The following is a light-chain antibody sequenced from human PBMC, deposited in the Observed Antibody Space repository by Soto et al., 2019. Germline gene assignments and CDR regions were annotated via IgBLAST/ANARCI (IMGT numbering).Light chain of an antibody. CDR1: QSIDRW. CDR3: QQYKSYWS. J-gene: IGKJ1*01. CDR2: DIS. V-gene: IGKV1-5*01. Sequence: IQMTQSPSTLSASIGDRVTITCRASQSIDRWLAWYQQKPGKAPTLLIYDISNLEGGVPSRFSGSGSRTEFTLTIRSLEPEDFATYYCQQYKSYWSFGQGTKVDI.